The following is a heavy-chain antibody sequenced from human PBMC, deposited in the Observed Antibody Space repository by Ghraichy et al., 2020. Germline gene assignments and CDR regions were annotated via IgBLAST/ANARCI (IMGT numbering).Heavy chain of an antibody. CDR2: IIPIFGTA. Sequence: SVKVSCKASAGTFSSYAISWVRQAPGQGLEWMGGIIPIFGTANYAQKFQGRVTITADESTSTAYMELSSLRSEDTAVYYCARVMDSRGYDFDYWGQGTLVTVSS. V-gene: IGHV1-69*13. J-gene: IGHJ4*02. CDR1: AGTFSSYA. CDR3: ARVMDSRGYDFDY. D-gene: IGHD3-22*01.